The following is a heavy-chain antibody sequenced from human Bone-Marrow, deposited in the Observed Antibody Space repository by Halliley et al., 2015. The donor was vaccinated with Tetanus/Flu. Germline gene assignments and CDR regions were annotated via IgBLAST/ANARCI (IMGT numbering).Heavy chain of an antibody. CDR2: IHWDNHV. CDR3: AHAPADFGAHFDS. Sequence: LEWLALIHWDNHVRYRPSLNNRLAITTDTSKNQVVLTMTNMEPVDTGTYFCAHAPADFGAHFDSWGQGTLVTVSS. J-gene: IGHJ4*02. V-gene: IGHV2-5*02. D-gene: IGHD4-17*01.